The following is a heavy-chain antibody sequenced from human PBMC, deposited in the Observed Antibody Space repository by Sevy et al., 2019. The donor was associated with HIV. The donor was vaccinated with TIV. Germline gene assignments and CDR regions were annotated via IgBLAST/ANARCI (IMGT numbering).Heavy chain of an antibody. CDR1: GGTFSSYA. CDR2: IIPIFGTA. Sequence: ASVKVSCKASGGTFSSYAISWVRQAPGQGLEWMGGIIPIFGTANYAQKFQGRVTITADESTSTAYMELSSLRSEDTAVYYCARGIVVLAAFTYDAFDIWGQGTMVTVSS. D-gene: IGHD2-2*01. CDR3: ARGIVVLAAFTYDAFDI. V-gene: IGHV1-69*13. J-gene: IGHJ3*02.